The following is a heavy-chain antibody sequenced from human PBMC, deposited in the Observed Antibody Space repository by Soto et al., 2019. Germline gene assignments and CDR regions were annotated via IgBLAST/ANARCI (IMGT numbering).Heavy chain of an antibody. CDR1: GGSITSGGYY. V-gene: IGHV4-31*03. CDR2: MYYSGST. D-gene: IGHD2-15*01. CDR3: ARDRGGYCSGGSCYIFDY. J-gene: IGHJ4*02. Sequence: SETLSLTCTVSGGSITSGGYYWSWIRQRPGRGLEWIGYMYYSGSTSYNPSLKSRVTMSVDTSQNQFSLKLSSVTAADTAVYYCARDRGGYCSGGSCYIFDYWGQGTLVTVS.